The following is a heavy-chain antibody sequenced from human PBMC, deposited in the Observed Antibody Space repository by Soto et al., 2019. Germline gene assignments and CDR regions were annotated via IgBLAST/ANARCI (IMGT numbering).Heavy chain of an antibody. CDR2: IWYDGSNK. CDR3: ARDHKTPTTVTTWGAFDI. Sequence: GGSLRLSCAASGFTFSSYGMHWVRQAPGKGLEWVAVIWYDGSNKYYADSVKGRFTISRDNSKNTLYLQMNSLRAEDTAVYYCARDHKTPTTVTTWGAFDIWGQGTMVTVSS. V-gene: IGHV3-33*01. D-gene: IGHD4-17*01. CDR1: GFTFSSYG. J-gene: IGHJ3*02.